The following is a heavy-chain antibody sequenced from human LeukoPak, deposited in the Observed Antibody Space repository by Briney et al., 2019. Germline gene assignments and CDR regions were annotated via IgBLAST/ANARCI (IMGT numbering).Heavy chain of an antibody. J-gene: IGHJ4*02. V-gene: IGHV1-2*02. CDR1: GYTFTGYY. Sequence: GASVKVSCKASGYTFTGYYMHWVRQAPGQGLEWMGWINPNSGGTNYAQKFQGRVTMTRDTSISTAYMELSRLRSDDTAVYYCASSPPGVARVQVLDYWGQGTLVTVSS. CDR3: ASSPPGVARVQVLDY. D-gene: IGHD5-12*01. CDR2: INPNSGGT.